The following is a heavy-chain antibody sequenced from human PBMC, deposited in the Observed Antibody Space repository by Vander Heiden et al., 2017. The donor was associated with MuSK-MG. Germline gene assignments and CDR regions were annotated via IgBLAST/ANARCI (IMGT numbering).Heavy chain of an antibody. D-gene: IGHD4-17*01. CDR2: INHSGST. V-gene: IGHV4-34*01. CDR3: ARGRANDYGGNRYFDY. J-gene: IGHJ4*02. CDR1: GGSFSGYY. Sequence: QVQLQQWGAGLLQPSETLSLTCAVYGGSFSGYYWSWIRQPPGKKLEWIGEINHSGSTNYNPSLKSRVTRSVDTSKNQFSLKLSSVTAADTAVYYCARGRANDYGGNRYFDYWGQGTLVTVSS.